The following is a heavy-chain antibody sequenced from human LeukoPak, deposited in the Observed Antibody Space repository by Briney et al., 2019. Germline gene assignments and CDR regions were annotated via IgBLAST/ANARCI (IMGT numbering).Heavy chain of an antibody. Sequence: PSETLSLTCTVSGGSISSYYWSWIRQPAGKGLEWIGRIYTSGSTNYNPSLKSRVTMSVDTSKNQFSLKLSSVTAADTAVYYCARDKDYYDSSGYRPQYYYGMDVWGQGTTVTVSS. J-gene: IGHJ6*02. V-gene: IGHV4-4*07. CDR3: ARDKDYYDSSGYRPQYYYGMDV. CDR2: IYTSGST. CDR1: GGSISSYY. D-gene: IGHD3-22*01.